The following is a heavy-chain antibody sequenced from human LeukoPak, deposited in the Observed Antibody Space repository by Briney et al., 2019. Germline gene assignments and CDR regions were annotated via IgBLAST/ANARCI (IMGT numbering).Heavy chain of an antibody. D-gene: IGHD3-22*01. Sequence: SETLSLTCTVSGGSISSSSYYWGWIRQPPGKGLEWIGSIYYSGSTYYNPSLKSRVTISVDTSKNQFSLKLSSVTAADTAVYYCARGTHYYDSSGYYLENWGQGTLVTVSS. CDR1: GGSISSSSYY. J-gene: IGHJ4*02. CDR3: ARGTHYYDSSGYYLEN. CDR2: IYYSGST. V-gene: IGHV4-39*07.